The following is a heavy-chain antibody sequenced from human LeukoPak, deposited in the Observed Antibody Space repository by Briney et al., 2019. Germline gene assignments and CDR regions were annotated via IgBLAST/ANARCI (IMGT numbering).Heavy chain of an antibody. CDR1: GFIFNTFW. CDR3: ARDFPGIGRGTFDF. J-gene: IGHJ3*01. V-gene: IGHV3-7*03. Sequence: GGSLRLSCAASGFIFNTFWRNWVSLTPGKGLEWVAKINQDGSDMYYVDSVKGRFFVSRDNARNLVYLQMNSLRVDDTAVYYCARDFPGIGRGTFDFWGQGTIIIVSS. CDR2: INQDGSDM. D-gene: IGHD3-10*01.